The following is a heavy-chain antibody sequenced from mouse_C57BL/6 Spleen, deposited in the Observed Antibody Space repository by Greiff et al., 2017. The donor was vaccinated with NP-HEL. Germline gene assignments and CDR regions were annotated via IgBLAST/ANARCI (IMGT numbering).Heavy chain of an antibody. CDR1: GYTFTDYN. V-gene: IGHV1-22*01. CDR3: ARTYDYDGYFDY. Sequence: VHVKQSGPELVKPGASVKMSCKASGYTFTDYNMHWVKQSHGKSLEWIGYINPNNGGTSYNQKFKGKATLTVNKSSSTAYMELRSLTSEDSAVYYCARTYDYDGYFDYWGQGTTLTVSS. J-gene: IGHJ2*01. CDR2: INPNNGGT. D-gene: IGHD2-4*01.